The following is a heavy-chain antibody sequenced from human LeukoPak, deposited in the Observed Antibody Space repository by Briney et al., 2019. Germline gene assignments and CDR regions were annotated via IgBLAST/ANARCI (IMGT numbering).Heavy chain of an antibody. CDR1: GYSFTSYS. Sequence: GESLKISCKGSGYSFTSYSIGWVRQAPGQGLEWMGWINPNSGGTNYAQKFQGRVTMTRDTSISTAYMELSRLRSDDTAVYYCARGVDVLRFLEWLFYFDYWGQGTLVTVSS. J-gene: IGHJ4*02. D-gene: IGHD3-3*01. CDR3: ARGVDVLRFLEWLFYFDY. V-gene: IGHV1-2*02. CDR2: INPNSGGT.